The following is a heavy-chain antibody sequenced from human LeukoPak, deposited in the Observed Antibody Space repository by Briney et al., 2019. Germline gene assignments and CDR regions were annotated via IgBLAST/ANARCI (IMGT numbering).Heavy chain of an antibody. J-gene: IGHJ1*01. CDR3: ASQMDSSSSFQH. CDR2: VNHSGST. CDR1: GGSFSGYY. V-gene: IGHV4-34*01. Sequence: SETLSLTCAVYGGSFSGYYWSWIRQPPGKGLEWIGEVNHSGSTNYNPSLKSRVTISVDTSKNQFSLKLSSVTAADTAVYYCASQMDSSSSFQHWGQGTLVTVSS. D-gene: IGHD6-6*01.